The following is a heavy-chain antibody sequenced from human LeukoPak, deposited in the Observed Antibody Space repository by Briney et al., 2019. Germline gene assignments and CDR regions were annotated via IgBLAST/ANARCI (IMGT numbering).Heavy chain of an antibody. CDR3: ARDPGGSSWTPYYFDY. J-gene: IGHJ4*02. CDR2: IWYDGSNK. Sequence: GRSLRLSRAASGFTFSSYGMHWVRQAPGKGLEWVAVIWYDGSNKYYADSVKGRFTISRDNSKNTLYLQMNSLRAEDTAMYYCARDPGGSSWTPYYFDYWGQGTLVTVSS. V-gene: IGHV3-33*01. D-gene: IGHD6-13*01. CDR1: GFTFSSYG.